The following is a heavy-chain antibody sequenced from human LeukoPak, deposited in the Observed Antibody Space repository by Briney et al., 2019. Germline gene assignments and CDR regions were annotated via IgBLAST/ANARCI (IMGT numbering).Heavy chain of an antibody. CDR2: IIPIFGTA. J-gene: IGHJ4*02. CDR1: GGTFSSYA. D-gene: IGHD6-6*01. CDR3: ARALSAGYSSSSPHFGD. V-gene: IGHV1-69*13. Sequence: SVKVSCKASGGTFSSYAISWVRQAPGQGLEWMGGIIPIFGTANYAQKFQGRVTITADESTSTAYMELSSLRSEDTAVYYCARALSAGYSSSSPHFGDWGQGTLVTVSS.